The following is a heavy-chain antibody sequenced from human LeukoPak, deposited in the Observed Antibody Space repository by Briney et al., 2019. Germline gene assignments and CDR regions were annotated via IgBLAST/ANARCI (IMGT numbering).Heavy chain of an antibody. D-gene: IGHD4-17*01. J-gene: IGHJ4*02. CDR2: ISYDGSSK. V-gene: IGHV3-30-3*01. Sequence: PGGSLRLSCAASELSFSRYAMHWVRQAPGKGLEWVAIISYDGSSKYYADSVKGRFTISRDNSKNTLYLQMNSLRAEDTAVYYFARNPYGDYYFDYWGQGTLVTVSS. CDR3: ARNPYGDYYFDY. CDR1: ELSFSRYA.